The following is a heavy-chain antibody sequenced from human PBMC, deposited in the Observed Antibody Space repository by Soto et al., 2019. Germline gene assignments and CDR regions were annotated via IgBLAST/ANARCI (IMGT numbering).Heavy chain of an antibody. CDR2: ISTYNGNT. CDR1: GYTFTSYG. CDR3: ARDMGYSGCHHYGTFDY. D-gene: IGHD5-12*01. Sequence: ASVKVSCKASGYTFTSYGISWVRQAPGQGLEWMGWISTYNGNTNYAQKLQGRVTMTTDTSTSTAYMELRSLRSDDTAVYYCARDMGYSGCHHYGTFDYWGQGTLVTVSS. J-gene: IGHJ4*02. V-gene: IGHV1-18*01.